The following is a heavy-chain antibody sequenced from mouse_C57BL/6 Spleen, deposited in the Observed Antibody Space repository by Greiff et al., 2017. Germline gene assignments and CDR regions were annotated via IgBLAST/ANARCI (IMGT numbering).Heavy chain of an antibody. J-gene: IGHJ3*01. V-gene: IGHV2-6*01. CDR2: IWGVGST. CDR1: GFSLTSYG. Sequence: VQRVESGPGLVAPSQSLSITCTVSGFSLTSYGVDWVRQSPGTGLEWLGVIWGVGSTNYNSALKSRLSISKDNSKSQVFLKMNSLQTYDTAMYYCASLRGFAYWGQGTLVTVSA. CDR3: ASLRGFAY.